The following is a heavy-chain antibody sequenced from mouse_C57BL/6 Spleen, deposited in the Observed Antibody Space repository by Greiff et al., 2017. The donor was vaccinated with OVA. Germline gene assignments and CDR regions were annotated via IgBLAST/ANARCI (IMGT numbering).Heavy chain of an antibody. CDR1: GFNIKNTY. V-gene: IGHV14-3*01. CDR2: IDPANGNT. D-gene: IGHD1-1*01. Sequence: VQLKESVAELVRPGASVKLSCTASGFNIKNTYMHWVKQRPEQGLEWIGRIDPANGNTKYAPKVQGKATITADTSSNTAYLQLSSLASEDTAIYYCARGYGRSYWYFDVWGTGTTVTVSS. CDR3: ARGYGRSYWYFDV. J-gene: IGHJ1*03.